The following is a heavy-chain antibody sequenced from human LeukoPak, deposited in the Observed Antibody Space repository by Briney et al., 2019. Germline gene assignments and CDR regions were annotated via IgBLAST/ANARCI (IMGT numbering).Heavy chain of an antibody. J-gene: IGHJ4*02. CDR2: INSDGSST. D-gene: IGHD1-7*01. CDR1: GFTFSSYW. CDR3: ARAHNWKYGTFDY. V-gene: IGHV3-74*01. Sequence: TGGSLRLSCAASGFTFSSYWMHWVRQAPGKGLVWVSRINSDGSSTSYADSVKGRFTISRDNAKNSLYLQMNSLRVEDTAVYYCARAHNWKYGTFDYWGQGTLVTVSS.